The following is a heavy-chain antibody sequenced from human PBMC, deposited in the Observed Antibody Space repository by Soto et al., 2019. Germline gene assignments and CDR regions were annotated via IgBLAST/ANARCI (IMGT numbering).Heavy chain of an antibody. Sequence: GASVKVSCKTSGYTFTDYDINWVRQATGQGLEWIGWMNPNSGETGYAQKFQGRVTMTRSASLSTAYLELSSLRSEDTAVYYCARVAVAARPRWYNWFDPWGQGTLVTVS. CDR1: GYTFTDYD. D-gene: IGHD2-15*01. CDR2: MNPNSGET. V-gene: IGHV1-8*01. J-gene: IGHJ5*02. CDR3: ARVAVAARPRWYNWFDP.